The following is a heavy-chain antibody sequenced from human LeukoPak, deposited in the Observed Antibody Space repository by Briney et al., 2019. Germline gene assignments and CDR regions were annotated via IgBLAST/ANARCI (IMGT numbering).Heavy chain of an antibody. J-gene: IGHJ4*02. CDR1: GGSFSGYY. D-gene: IGHD3-22*01. V-gene: IGHV4-34*01. CDR2: INHSGST. Sequence: KSSETLSLTCAVYGGSFSGYYWSWIRQPPGKGLEWIGEINHSGSTNYNPSLKSRVTISVDTSKNQFSLKLSSVTAADTAVYYCARVGTRGYYPYPIDYWGQGTLVTVSS. CDR3: ARVGTRGYYPYPIDY.